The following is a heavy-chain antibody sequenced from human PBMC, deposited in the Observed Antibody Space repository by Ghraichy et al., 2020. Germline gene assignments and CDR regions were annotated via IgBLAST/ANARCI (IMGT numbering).Heavy chain of an antibody. CDR2: IYHTGSR. V-gene: IGHV4-59*11. CDR3: ARDMRLGDNDYYNGMDV. CDR1: GDSITSHF. Sequence: ETLSLTCTVSGDSITSHFWSWIRQPPGEGLEWIGFIYHTGSRKYNPSLKGRVTLSVDTSKNQFSLKLRSVTAADTAVYYCARDMRLGDNDYYNGMDVWGQGTTVTVSS. J-gene: IGHJ6*02. D-gene: IGHD3-16*01.